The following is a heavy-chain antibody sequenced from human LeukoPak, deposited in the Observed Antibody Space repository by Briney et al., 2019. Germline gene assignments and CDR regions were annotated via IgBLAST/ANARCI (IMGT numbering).Heavy chain of an antibody. J-gene: IGHJ6*03. D-gene: IGHD3-10*01. CDR3: AKDRVSMVRGVYYYYYYMDV. V-gene: IGHV3-30*02. Sequence: PGGSLRLSCPASGFTFSSYGMHWVRQAPGKGLEWVAFIRYDGSNKYYADSVKGRFTISRDNSKNTLYLQMNSLRAEDTAVYYCAKDRVSMVRGVYYYYYYMDVWGKGTTVTVSS. CDR2: IRYDGSNK. CDR1: GFTFSSYG.